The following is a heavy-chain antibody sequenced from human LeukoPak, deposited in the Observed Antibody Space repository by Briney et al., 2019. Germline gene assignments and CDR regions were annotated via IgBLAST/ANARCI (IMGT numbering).Heavy chain of an antibody. D-gene: IGHD6-13*01. V-gene: IGHV3-64*01. CDR3: ARGGIAAAGTGDY. CDR1: GFTFSSYA. CDR2: ISSNGGST. Sequence: GGSLRLPCAASGFTFSSYAMHWVRQAPGKGLEYVSAISSNGGSTYYANSVKGRFTISRDNSKNTLYLQMGSLRAEDMAVYYCARGGIAAAGTGDYWGQGTLVTVSS. J-gene: IGHJ4*02.